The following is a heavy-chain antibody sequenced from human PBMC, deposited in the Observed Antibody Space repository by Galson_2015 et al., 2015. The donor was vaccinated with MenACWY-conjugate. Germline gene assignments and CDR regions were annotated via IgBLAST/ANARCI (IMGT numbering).Heavy chain of an antibody. V-gene: IGHV5-51*01. J-gene: IGHJ6*02. Sequence: QSGAEVKKPGESLKISCKASGYNFITYWIGWVRQVPGKGLECVGLISPIDSKTRYSPAFEGRVTISADNSITTAYLQWNSLQASGTAMYYCARHPPGGRGMDVWGQGTTVTVSS. CDR3: ARHPPGGRGMDV. CDR2: ISPIDSKT. CDR1: GYNFITYW. D-gene: IGHD1-26*01.